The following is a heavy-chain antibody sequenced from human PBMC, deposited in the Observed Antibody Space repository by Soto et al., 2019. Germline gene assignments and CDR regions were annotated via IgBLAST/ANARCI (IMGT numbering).Heavy chain of an antibody. Sequence: PGESLKISCKASGYSFSTYWIAWVRQRPGKGLDWMGIIYPGDSDTRYSPSFQGQVTISVDNCIDTAYLEWTTLRASDSAMYYCARHSLATQPGDYWGQGTRVTVSS. J-gene: IGHJ4*02. V-gene: IGHV5-51*01. D-gene: IGHD5-12*01. CDR1: GYSFSTYW. CDR3: ARHSLATQPGDY. CDR2: IYPGDSDT.